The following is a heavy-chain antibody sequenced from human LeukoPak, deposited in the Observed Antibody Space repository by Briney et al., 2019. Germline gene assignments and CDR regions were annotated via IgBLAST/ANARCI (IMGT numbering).Heavy chain of an antibody. CDR2: MNPNSAKT. CDR1: GYTFTTYD. J-gene: IGHJ4*02. CDR3: ARVNGAVDY. Sequence: ASVKVSCKASGYTFTTYDINWVRQATGQGLEWMGWMNPNSAKTGYARKFQSRVTMTMDPSINTAYMELSSVRSEDTAVYYCARVNGAVDYWGQGTLVTVSS. V-gene: IGHV1-8*01. D-gene: IGHD1-26*01.